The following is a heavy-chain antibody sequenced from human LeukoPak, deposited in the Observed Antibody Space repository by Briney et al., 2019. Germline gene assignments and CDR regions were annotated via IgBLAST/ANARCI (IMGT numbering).Heavy chain of an antibody. D-gene: IGHD2-15*01. V-gene: IGHV3-48*01. CDR1: GFPLSSYS. J-gene: IGHJ4*02. CDR2: ISSSGSAI. Sequence: GGSLRLSCAASGFPLSSYSINWVRQAPGKGLEWVSYISSSGSAIYYVDSVKGRFTVSRDNAKNSLFLQMNSPRAEGTAVYYCVRVKGSYFDYWGQGALVTVSS. CDR3: VRVKGSYFDY.